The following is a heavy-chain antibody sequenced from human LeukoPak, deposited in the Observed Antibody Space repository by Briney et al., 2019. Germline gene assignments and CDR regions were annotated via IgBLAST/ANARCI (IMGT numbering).Heavy chain of an antibody. Sequence: GGSLRLSCTASGFTFSSYSMTWVRQAPGKELEWVSYISSISSTIYYADSVKGRFTISRDNAKNSLYLQMNSLRAEDTASYYCAKAINYDSSGYYYVDAFDIWGQGTMVTVSS. CDR1: GFTFSSYS. CDR3: AKAINYDSSGYYYVDAFDI. D-gene: IGHD3-22*01. J-gene: IGHJ3*02. V-gene: IGHV3-48*04. CDR2: ISSISSTI.